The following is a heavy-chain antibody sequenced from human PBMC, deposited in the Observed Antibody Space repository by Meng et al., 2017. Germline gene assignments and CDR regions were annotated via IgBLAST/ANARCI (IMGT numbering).Heavy chain of an antibody. J-gene: IGHJ4*01. CDR2: INWNGGST. CDR1: GFTFDDYG. V-gene: IGHV3-20*04. CDR3: ARDLGRCSGGSCYSDY. D-gene: IGHD2-15*01. Sequence: GGSLRLSCAASGFTFDDYGMSWVRQAPGKGLEWVSGINWNGGSTGYADSVKGRLTISRDNAKNSLYLQMNSLRAEDTALYYCARDLGRCSGGSCYSDYWGQGTLVTVSS.